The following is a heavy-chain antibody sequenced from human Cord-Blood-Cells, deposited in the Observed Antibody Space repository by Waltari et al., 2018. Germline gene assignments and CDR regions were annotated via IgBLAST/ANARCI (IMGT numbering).Heavy chain of an antibody. CDR1: GFTFSNAW. CDR3: TTAPNGASNWFDP. J-gene: IGHJ5*02. Sequence: EVQLVESGGGLVKPGGSLRLSCAASGFTFSNAWISWVRQAPGKGLEWVGRIKSKTDGGTTDYAAPVKGRFTISRDDSKNTLYLQMNSLKTEDTAVYYCTTAPNGASNWFDPWGQGTLVTVSS. V-gene: IGHV3-15*01. D-gene: IGHD1-26*01. CDR2: IKSKTDGGTT.